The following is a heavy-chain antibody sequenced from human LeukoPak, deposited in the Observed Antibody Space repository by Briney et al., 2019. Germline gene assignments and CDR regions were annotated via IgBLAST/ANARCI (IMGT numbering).Heavy chain of an antibody. Sequence: GRSLRLSCAASGFTFDDYAMHWVRQVPGKGLEWVSGISWNSGAMGYADSVRGRFTISRDNTKNSLFLQMNSLRPEDTAFYYCAKGYSSGWYGDWFDPWGQGTLVTVSS. J-gene: IGHJ5*02. D-gene: IGHD6-19*01. CDR1: GFTFDDYA. CDR3: AKGYSSGWYGDWFDP. V-gene: IGHV3-9*01. CDR2: ISWNSGAM.